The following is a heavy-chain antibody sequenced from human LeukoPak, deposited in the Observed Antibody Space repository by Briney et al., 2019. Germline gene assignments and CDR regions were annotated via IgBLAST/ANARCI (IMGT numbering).Heavy chain of an antibody. Sequence: SETLSLTCTVSSDSITPYYWSWIRQSPGKGLEWIGCISYSGNINYNPSLQSRVTISVDTSRNQFSLKLNSVTAADTAVYYCAREPPYSGWFDPWGQGTLVTVSS. CDR3: AREPPYSGWFDP. CDR1: SDSITPYY. D-gene: IGHD1-26*01. V-gene: IGHV4-59*01. J-gene: IGHJ5*02. CDR2: ISYSGNI.